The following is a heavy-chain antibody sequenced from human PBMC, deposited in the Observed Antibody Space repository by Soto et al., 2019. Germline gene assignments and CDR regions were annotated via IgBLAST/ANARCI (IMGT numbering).Heavy chain of an antibody. J-gene: IGHJ6*03. V-gene: IGHV1-2*04. CDR1: GYTFTGYY. D-gene: IGHD4-4*01. CDR3: AKAVTLNDYYYYYYMYV. CDR2: INPNSGGT. Sequence: ASVKVSCKASGYTFTGYYMHWVRQAPVQGLEWMGWINPNSGGTNYAQKFQGWVTMTRDTSISTAYMELSRLRSDDTAVYYCAKAVTLNDYYYYYYMYVWGKGTTVTVSS.